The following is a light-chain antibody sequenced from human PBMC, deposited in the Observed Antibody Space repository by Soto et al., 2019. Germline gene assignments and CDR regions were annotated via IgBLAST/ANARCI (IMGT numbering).Light chain of an antibody. Sequence: QSALTQPPSASGSPGQSVTISCTGTSSDVGGYKYVSWYQQYPGKAPKLMIYAVNKRPSGVPDRFSGSKSGNTASLTVSGLQAEDEADYYCSSYAGSNNYVCGTGTKVTVL. CDR1: SSDVGGYKY. CDR3: SSYAGSNNYV. J-gene: IGLJ1*01. V-gene: IGLV2-8*01. CDR2: AVN.